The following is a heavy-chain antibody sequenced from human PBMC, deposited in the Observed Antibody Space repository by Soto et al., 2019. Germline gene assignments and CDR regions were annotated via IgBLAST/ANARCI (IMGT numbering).Heavy chain of an antibody. Sequence: GGSLRLSCSASGFTFSSYAMHWVRQAPGKGLEYVSAISSNGGSTYYADSVKGRFTISRDNSKNTLYLQMNSLRAEDTAVYYCAKDSSSWRRTCFDYWGQGTLVTVSS. CDR3: AKDSSSWRRTCFDY. J-gene: IGHJ4*02. D-gene: IGHD6-13*01. CDR2: ISSNGGST. CDR1: GFTFSSYA. V-gene: IGHV3-64*04.